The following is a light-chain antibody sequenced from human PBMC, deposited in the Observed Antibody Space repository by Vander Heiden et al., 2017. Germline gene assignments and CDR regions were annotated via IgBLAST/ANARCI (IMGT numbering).Light chain of an antibody. CDR1: QDISNY. CDR2: DAS. J-gene: IGKJ4*01. CDR3: QQDANLAHT. Sequence: DIQMTQSPSSLSASVGDRVTITCQASQDISNYLNWYQQKPGKAPKLLIYDASNLETGVPSRFSGCGSGTDFTFTISSLQPEDVATYYCQQDANLAHTFGGGTKLEIK. V-gene: IGKV1-33*01.